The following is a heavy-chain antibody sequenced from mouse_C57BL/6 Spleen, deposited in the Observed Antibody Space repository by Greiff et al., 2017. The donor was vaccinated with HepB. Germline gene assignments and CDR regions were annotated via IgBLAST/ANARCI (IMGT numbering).Heavy chain of an antibody. CDR2: FHPYNDDT. J-gene: IGHJ3*01. V-gene: IGHV1-47*01. D-gene: IGHD1-1*01. CDR3: AREGYYGSSSLAY. Sequence: VKLQQSGAELVKPGASVKMSCKASGYTFTTYPIEWMKQTHGKSLEWIGNFHPYNDDTKYNEKFKGKATLTVEKSSSTVYLELSRLTSDDSAVYYCAREGYYGSSSLAYWGQGTLVTVSA. CDR1: GYTFTTYP.